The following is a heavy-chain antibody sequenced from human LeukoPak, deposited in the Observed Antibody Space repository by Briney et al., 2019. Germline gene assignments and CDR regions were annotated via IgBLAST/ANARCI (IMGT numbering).Heavy chain of an antibody. CDR1: GYSFTSYW. D-gene: IGHD3-16*01. Sequence: GESLKISCKGSGYSFTSYWIGWVRQMPGKGLEWMGIIYPGDSDTRYSPSFQGQVTISADKSIGTAYLQWSSLKASDTAMYYCARRGITDSYYYYGMDVWGQGTTVTVSS. CDR3: ARRGITDSYYYYGMDV. J-gene: IGHJ6*02. V-gene: IGHV5-51*01. CDR2: IYPGDSDT.